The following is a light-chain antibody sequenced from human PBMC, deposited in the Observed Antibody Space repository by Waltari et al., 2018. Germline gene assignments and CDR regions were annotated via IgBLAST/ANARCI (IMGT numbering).Light chain of an antibody. CDR3: MQALQTPLT. J-gene: IGKJ4*01. Sequence: DIVMTQSPLSLPVTPGEPASISCSSSQSLLHSNGYNYLGWYLQKPGQSPQLLIYLGSNRASGVPDRFSGSGSGTDFTLKISRVEAEDVGVYYCMQALQTPLTFGGGTKVEIK. CDR1: QSLLHSNGYNY. V-gene: IGKV2-28*01. CDR2: LGS.